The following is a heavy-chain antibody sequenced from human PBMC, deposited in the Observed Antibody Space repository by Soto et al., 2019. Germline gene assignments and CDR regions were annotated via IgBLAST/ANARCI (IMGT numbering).Heavy chain of an antibody. CDR1: GGTLSASN. Sequence: PSETLSLTSAGCGGTLSASNRSWIRQPPGKGLEWLGEHNQTGSTYYTPSLRSRDTILVGMSKIQFSLKLSSVTAPDTAVYCCARGLLYYESCRGYCSSPTLGLDYGAQGTL. CDR3: ARGLLYYESCRGYCSSPTLGLDY. V-gene: IGHV4-34*01. D-gene: IGHD3-3*01. J-gene: IGHJ4*01. CDR2: HNQTGST.